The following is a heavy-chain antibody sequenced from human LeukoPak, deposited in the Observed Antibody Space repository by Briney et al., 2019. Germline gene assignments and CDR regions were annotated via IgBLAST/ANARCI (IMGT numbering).Heavy chain of an antibody. CDR3: VVGASFDY. D-gene: IGHD1-26*01. V-gene: IGHV3-23*01. CDR2: ISGSGGST. Sequence: GGSLRLSCAASGFTFSSYGMSWVRQAPGKGLEWVSAISGSGGSTYYADSVKGRFTISRDNSKNTLYLQMNSLSSEDTAVYYCVVGASFDYWGQGTLVTVSS. J-gene: IGHJ4*02. CDR1: GFTFSSYG.